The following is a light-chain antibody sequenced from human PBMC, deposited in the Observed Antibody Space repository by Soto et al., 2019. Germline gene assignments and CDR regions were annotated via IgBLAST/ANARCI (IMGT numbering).Light chain of an antibody. Sequence: EIVLTQSPATLSLSPGERATLSCRASQSVSSDLAWYQHRPGQSPRLLVYDASSRAPGIPARFSDSGSGTDFTLTISSLESEDFAVYYCQQRSNWPPVTFGQGTRLEFK. CDR1: QSVSSD. V-gene: IGKV3-11*01. J-gene: IGKJ5*01. CDR3: QQRSNWPPVT. CDR2: DAS.